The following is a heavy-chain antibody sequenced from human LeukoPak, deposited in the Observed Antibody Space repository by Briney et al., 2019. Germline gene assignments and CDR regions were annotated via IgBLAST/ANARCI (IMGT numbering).Heavy chain of an antibody. CDR1: GFTFSSYW. CDR3: ARSIYCGYAPPHY. CDR2: IKRDGSEK. Sequence: GGSLRLSCAASGFTFSSYWMSWVRQAPGKGLEWVANIKRDGSEKYYVDSVKGRFTISRDNAKNSLYLQMNSLRAEDTAVYYCARSIYCGYAPPHYWGQGTLVTVSS. V-gene: IGHV3-7*02. D-gene: IGHD5-12*01. J-gene: IGHJ4*02.